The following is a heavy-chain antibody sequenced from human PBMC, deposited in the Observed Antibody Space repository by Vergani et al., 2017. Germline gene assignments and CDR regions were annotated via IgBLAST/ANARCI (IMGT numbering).Heavy chain of an antibody. CDR2: IYYFGSS. CDR3: ARIYRWYGELSTDP. CDR1: GYSISSGYY. Sequence: QVQLQASGPRLVRPSETLSLTCTVSGYSISSGYYWGWVRQPPGKGLEWIATIYYFGSSYFNPSLESRVSISIDKSENQFSLNLTSVTAADTAVYYCARIYRWYGELSTDPWGQGTLVTVSS. D-gene: IGHD3-10*01. J-gene: IGHJ5*02. V-gene: IGHV4-38-2*02.